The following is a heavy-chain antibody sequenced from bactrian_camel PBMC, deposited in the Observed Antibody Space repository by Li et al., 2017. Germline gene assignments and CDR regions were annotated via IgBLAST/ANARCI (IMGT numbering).Heavy chain of an antibody. CDR2: VYTGGPTI. CDR1: GYKISSSC. J-gene: IGHJ4*01. CDR3: AARGADTYYSDYDPCQGAYNF. V-gene: IGHV3S40*01. Sequence: LVESGGGSVQAGGSLRLSCVVSGYKISSSCMGWFRQAPGKEREGVAAVYTGGPTIYYADSVKGRFTISVDNAKNTVYLQMDSLEPEDTATYYCAARGADTYYSDYDPCQGAYNFWGQGTQV. D-gene: IGHD4*01.